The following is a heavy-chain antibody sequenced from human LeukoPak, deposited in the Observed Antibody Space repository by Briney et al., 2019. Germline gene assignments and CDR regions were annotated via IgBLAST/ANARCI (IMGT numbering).Heavy chain of an antibody. CDR3: ARGFGWELLRSGEQYYFDY. CDR1: GYTFTSYY. CDR2: INPSGGST. J-gene: IGHJ4*02. Sequence: GASVKVSCKASGYTFTSYYMHWVRQAPGQGLEWMGIINPSGGSTSYAQKFQGRVTMTRDMSTSTVYMELSSLRSEDTAVYYCARGFGWELLRSGEQYYFDYWGQGTLVTVSS. D-gene: IGHD1-26*01. V-gene: IGHV1-46*01.